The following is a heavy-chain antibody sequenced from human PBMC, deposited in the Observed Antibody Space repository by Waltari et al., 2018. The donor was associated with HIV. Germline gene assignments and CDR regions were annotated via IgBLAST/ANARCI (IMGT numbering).Heavy chain of an antibody. CDR1: GGSISSSSYY. CDR2: IYYSGST. J-gene: IGHJ4*02. D-gene: IGHD2-15*01. CDR3: ARASGMVVLGGDYFDY. Sequence: QLQLQESGPGLVKPSETLSLTCTVSGGSISSSSYYWGWIRQPPGKGLEWIGSIYYSGSTYYNPSLKSRVTISVDTSKNQFSLKLSSVTAADTAVYYCARASGMVVLGGDYFDYWGQGTLVTVSS. V-gene: IGHV4-39*01.